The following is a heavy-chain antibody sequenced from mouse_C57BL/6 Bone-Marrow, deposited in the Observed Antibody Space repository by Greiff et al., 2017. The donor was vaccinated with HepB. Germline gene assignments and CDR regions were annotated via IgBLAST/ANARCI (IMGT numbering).Heavy chain of an antibody. CDR2: ISSGGSYT. J-gene: IGHJ2*01. CDR3: ARRSDYYGSSSLFFDY. CDR1: GFTFSSYG. V-gene: IGHV5-6*02. Sequence: EVKVVESGGDLVKPGGSLKLSCAASGFTFSSYGMSWVRQTPDKRLEWVATISSGGSYTYYPDSVKGRFTISRDNAKNTLYLQMSSLKSEDTAMYYCARRSDYYGSSSLFFDYWGQGTTLTVSS. D-gene: IGHD1-1*01.